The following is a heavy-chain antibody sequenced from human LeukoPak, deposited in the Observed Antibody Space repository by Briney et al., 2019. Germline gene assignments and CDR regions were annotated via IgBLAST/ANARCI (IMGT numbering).Heavy chain of an antibody. Sequence: GGSLRLSCAASGFTFSSYGMHWVRQAPGKGLEWVAVISYDGSNKYYADSVKGRFTISRDNSKNTLYLQMNSLRAEDTAVYYCAKALRYFDWYPPFDYWGQGTLVTVSS. V-gene: IGHV3-30*18. CDR1: GFTFSSYG. D-gene: IGHD3-9*01. CDR3: AKALRYFDWYPPFDY. CDR2: ISYDGSNK. J-gene: IGHJ4*02.